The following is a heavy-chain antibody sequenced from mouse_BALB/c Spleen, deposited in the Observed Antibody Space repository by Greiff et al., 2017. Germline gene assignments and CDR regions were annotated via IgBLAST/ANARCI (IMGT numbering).Heavy chain of an antibody. V-gene: IGHV4-1*02. CDR3: ARRGYYGSSCFAY. D-gene: IGHD1-1*01. CDR1: GFDFSRYW. CDR2: INPDSSTI. Sequence: DVKLQESGGGLVQPGGSLKLSCAASGFDFSRYWMSWVRQAPGKGLEWIGEINPDSSTINYTPSLKDKFIISRDNAKNTLYLQMSKVRSEDTALYYCARRGYYGSSCFAYWGQGTLVTVSA. J-gene: IGHJ3*01.